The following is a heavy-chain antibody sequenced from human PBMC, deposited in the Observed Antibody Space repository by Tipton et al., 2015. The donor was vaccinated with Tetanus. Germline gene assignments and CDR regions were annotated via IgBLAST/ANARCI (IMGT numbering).Heavy chain of an antibody. D-gene: IGHD3-3*01. CDR2: IYESGDT. CDR3: ARHQSGYFTPFDY. Sequence: GLVKPSETLSLTCTVSGGSIRGGTFYWGWIRQPPGKGLEWIGSIYESGDTYYIPSLKSRVTISVDTSKNQFSLSLNSMAAADTGVYYCARHQSGYFTPFDYWGQGNLVTVSS. V-gene: IGHV4-39*01. J-gene: IGHJ4*02. CDR1: GGSIRGGTFY.